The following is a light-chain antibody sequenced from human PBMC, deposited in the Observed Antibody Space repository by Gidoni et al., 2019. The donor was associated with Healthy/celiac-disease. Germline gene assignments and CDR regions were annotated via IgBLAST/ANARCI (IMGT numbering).Light chain of an antibody. CDR1: QSVSSSY. CDR2: GAS. J-gene: IGKJ1*01. CDR3: QQYGRTPWT. V-gene: IGKV3-20*01. Sequence: EIVLPQSPGTLSVSPGERATLSCRASQSVSSSYLVWYQQKVGQAPRLLIYGASSRATGIPDRFSGSGSGTDFTLTISRLEPEDFAVYYCQQYGRTPWTFGQGTKVEIK.